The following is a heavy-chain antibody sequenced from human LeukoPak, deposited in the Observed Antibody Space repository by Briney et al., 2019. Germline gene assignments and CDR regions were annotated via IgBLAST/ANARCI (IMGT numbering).Heavy chain of an antibody. J-gene: IGHJ4*02. Sequence: GGSLRLSCAASGFTFSSYAMSWVRQAPGKGLEWVSAISGSGGSTYYADSVKGRFTISRDNSKNTLYLQMNSLRAEDTAVYYCAKGPVSIAAAGTSFDYWGQGTLVTVSS. D-gene: IGHD6-13*01. CDR3: AKGPVSIAAAGTSFDY. CDR2: ISGSGGST. CDR1: GFTFSSYA. V-gene: IGHV3-23*01.